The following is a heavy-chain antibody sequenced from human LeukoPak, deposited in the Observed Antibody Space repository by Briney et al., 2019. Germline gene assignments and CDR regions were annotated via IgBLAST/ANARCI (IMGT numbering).Heavy chain of an antibody. CDR2: IKPDGSEE. CDR3: SWSLNY. J-gene: IGHJ4*02. D-gene: IGHD1-26*01. V-gene: IGHV3-7*01. Sequence: GGSLRLSCAASDFSFSNSWMDWVRQAPGKGLEWVANIKPDGSEEYYVDSVKGRFTISRDNAKNSLYLQMNSLRVEDTGVYYCSWSLNYWGQGTLVTVSS. CDR1: DFSFSNSW.